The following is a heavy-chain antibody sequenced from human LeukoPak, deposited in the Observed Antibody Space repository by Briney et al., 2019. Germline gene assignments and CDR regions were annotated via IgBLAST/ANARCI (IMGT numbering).Heavy chain of an antibody. CDR1: GGSISSYY. CDR3: ARGRHTDFDY. Sequence: SETLPLTCTVSGGSISSYYWSWIRQPPGKGLEWIGYIYYSGSTNYNPSLKSRVTISVDTSKNQFSLKLSSVTAADTAVYYCARGRHTDFDYWGQGTLVTVSS. V-gene: IGHV4-59*01. CDR2: IYYSGST. D-gene: IGHD5-18*01. J-gene: IGHJ4*02.